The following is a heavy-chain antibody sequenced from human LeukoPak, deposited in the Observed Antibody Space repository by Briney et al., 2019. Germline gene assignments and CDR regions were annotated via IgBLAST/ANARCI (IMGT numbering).Heavy chain of an antibody. Sequence: PGGSLKLSCAASGFTFSSYAMSWVRQAPGKGLEWVSAISGSGGSTYYADSVKGRFTISRDNSKNTLYLQMNSLRAEDTAVYYCAKGGKWDVTPFDYWGQGTLVTVSS. CDR1: GFTFSSYA. CDR2: ISGSGGST. V-gene: IGHV3-23*01. D-gene: IGHD1-26*01. J-gene: IGHJ4*02. CDR3: AKGGKWDVTPFDY.